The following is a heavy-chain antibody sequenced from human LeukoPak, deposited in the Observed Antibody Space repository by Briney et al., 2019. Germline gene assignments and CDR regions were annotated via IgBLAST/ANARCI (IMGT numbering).Heavy chain of an antibody. V-gene: IGHV3-21*01. D-gene: IGHD3-10*01. CDR1: GFTFSSYS. J-gene: IGHJ4*02. Sequence: GGSLRLSCAASGFTFSSYSMNWVRQAPGKGLEWVSSISGSSSYIYYADSVKGRFTISRDNAKNSLYLQMNSLRAEDTAVYYCARDNSRNYFGSGSYKDWGQGTLVTVSS. CDR3: ARDNSRNYFGSGSYKD. CDR2: ISGSSSYI.